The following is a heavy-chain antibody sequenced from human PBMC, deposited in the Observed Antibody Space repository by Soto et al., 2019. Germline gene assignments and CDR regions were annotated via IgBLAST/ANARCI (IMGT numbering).Heavy chain of an antibody. CDR1: GGTFIGYT. CDR3: AREANNSGSYYNWFDP. V-gene: IGHV1-69*04. Sequence: GASVKVSCKASGGTFIGYTISWVRQAPGQGLEWMGKIIPILGITKYAQKFQGRVTITADKSTSTAYMELSSLRSEDTAVYYCAREANNSGSYYNWFDPWGQGTLVTVSS. CDR2: IIPILGIT. J-gene: IGHJ5*02. D-gene: IGHD3-10*01.